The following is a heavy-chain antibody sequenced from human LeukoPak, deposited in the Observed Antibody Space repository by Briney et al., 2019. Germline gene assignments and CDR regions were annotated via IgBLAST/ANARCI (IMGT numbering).Heavy chain of an antibody. J-gene: IGHJ5*02. CDR1: GYKFTNYG. Sequence: ASVKVTCKASGYKFTNYGISWVRQAPGQGLEWMGWISPYNGNTNYAQKLQGRVTMTTDTSTSTAYMELRSLRSDDTAVYYCARVSGSRYFDFYNPWGQGTLVTVSS. D-gene: IGHD3-9*01. CDR2: ISPYNGNT. CDR3: ARVSGSRYFDFYNP. V-gene: IGHV1-18*01.